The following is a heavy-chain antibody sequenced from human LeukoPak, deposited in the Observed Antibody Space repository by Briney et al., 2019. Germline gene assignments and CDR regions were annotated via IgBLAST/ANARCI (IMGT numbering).Heavy chain of an antibody. CDR1: GFTFGDYG. J-gene: IGHJ4*02. D-gene: IGHD5-12*01. CDR3: TRAGGYDNYLDY. Sequence: GGSLRLSCTTSGFTFGDYGFNWVRQAPGKGLEWVGFIRSKAHDWTPQYAASVQGRFTISRDDSKGIAYLQMNSLKTEDTAVYYCTRAGGYDNYLDYWGQGTPATVSS. CDR2: IRSKAHDWTP. V-gene: IGHV3-49*04.